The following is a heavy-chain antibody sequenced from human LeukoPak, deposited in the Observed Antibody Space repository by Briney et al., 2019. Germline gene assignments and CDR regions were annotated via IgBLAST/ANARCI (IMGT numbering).Heavy chain of an antibody. D-gene: IGHD3-10*01. CDR2: INHRRST. CDR3: ARRVGRWFGERAYYYNYMDV. Sequence: SETLSLTCAVYGGSFSGYYWTWIRQPPGKGLKWIGEINHRRSTKYSPSLKSRVTISVDTSKNQFSLGLSSVTAADTAVYYCARRVGRWFGERAYYYNYMDVWGKGTTVTISS. V-gene: IGHV4-34*01. J-gene: IGHJ6*03. CDR1: GGSFSGYY.